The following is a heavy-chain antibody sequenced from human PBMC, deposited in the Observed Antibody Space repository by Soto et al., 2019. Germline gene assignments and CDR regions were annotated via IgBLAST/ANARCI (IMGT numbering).Heavy chain of an antibody. CDR3: TRDASRDSSARGWFDP. J-gene: IGHJ5*02. Sequence: PVGSLRLSGAASGFTFRSFTMNWVGQAPGKGLEWVSTISSNSAYIYYTDALRGRFTISRDNAKNSLHLQMNSLRAEDTAVYYCTRDASRDSSARGWFDPWGPGTLVTVSS. V-gene: IGHV3-21*01. CDR2: ISSNSAYI. CDR1: GFTFRSFT. D-gene: IGHD6-13*01.